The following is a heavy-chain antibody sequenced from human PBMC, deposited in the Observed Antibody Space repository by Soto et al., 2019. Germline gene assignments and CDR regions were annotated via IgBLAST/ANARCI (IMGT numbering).Heavy chain of an antibody. D-gene: IGHD2-15*01. Sequence: ASVKVSCKASGYTFTSYAMHWVRQAPGQRLEWMGWINAGNGNTKYSQKFQGRVTITRDTSASTAYMELSSLRSEETAVYYCARDGYGYRRGGSCYVFDYWGQGTLVTVSS. CDR1: GYTFTSYA. CDR2: INAGNGNT. J-gene: IGHJ4*02. CDR3: ARDGYGYRRGGSCYVFDY. V-gene: IGHV1-3*01.